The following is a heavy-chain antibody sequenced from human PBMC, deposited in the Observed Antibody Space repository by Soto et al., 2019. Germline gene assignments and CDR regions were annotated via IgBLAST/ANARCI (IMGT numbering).Heavy chain of an antibody. J-gene: IGHJ6*03. D-gene: IGHD3-10*01. CDR1: GFTFSSYS. Sequence: EVQLVESGGGLVKPGGSLRLSCAASGFTFSSYSMNWVRQAPGKGLEWVSSISSSSSYIYYADSVKGRFTISRDNAKNSLYLQMNSLRAEETAVYYCARGLYYYGSGSYYPDYYYYYMDVWGKGTTVTVSS. V-gene: IGHV3-21*01. CDR3: ARGLYYYGSGSYYPDYYYYYMDV. CDR2: ISSSSSYI.